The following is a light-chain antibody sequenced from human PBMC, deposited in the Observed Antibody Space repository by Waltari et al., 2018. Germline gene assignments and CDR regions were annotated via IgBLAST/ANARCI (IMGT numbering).Light chain of an antibody. CDR3: SSYTTISTTV. CDR1: SSDVGAYNF. J-gene: IGLJ2*01. Sequence: QSALAQPASVSGSPGQSITISCTGPSSDVGAYNFVSWYQHHPGKAPKLLLYDVSRWPSGVSNRFSGSKSGNTASLTISGLQAEEEADYYCSSYTTISTTVFGGGTKVTVL. CDR2: DVS. V-gene: IGLV2-14*01.